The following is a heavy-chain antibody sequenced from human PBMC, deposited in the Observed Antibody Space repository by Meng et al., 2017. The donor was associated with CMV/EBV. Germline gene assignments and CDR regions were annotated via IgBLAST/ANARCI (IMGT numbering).Heavy chain of an antibody. V-gene: IGHV1-46*01. D-gene: IGHD3-16*02. Sequence: YYMHWVRQAPGPGLEWMGIINPSGGSTSYAQKFQGRVTMTRDTSTSTVYMELSSLRSEDTAVYYCARDSLMITFGGVIVIPNWFDPWGQGTLVTVSS. J-gene: IGHJ5*02. CDR1: YY. CDR3: ARDSLMITFGGVIVIPNWFDP. CDR2: INPSGGST.